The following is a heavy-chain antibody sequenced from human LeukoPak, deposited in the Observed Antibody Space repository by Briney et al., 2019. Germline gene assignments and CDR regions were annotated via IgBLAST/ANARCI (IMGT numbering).Heavy chain of an antibody. CDR3: ARDRDSSSSFDY. CDR1: GFTFSSYW. CDR2: IKQDGSEK. D-gene: IGHD6-6*01. J-gene: IGHJ4*02. V-gene: IGHV3-7*05. Sequence: GGSLRLSCAASGFTFSSYWMSWVRQAPGKGLEWVANIKQDGSEKYYVDSVKGRFTISRDNAKDSLYLQMNSLRAEDTAAYYCARDRDSSSSFDYWGQGTLVTVSS.